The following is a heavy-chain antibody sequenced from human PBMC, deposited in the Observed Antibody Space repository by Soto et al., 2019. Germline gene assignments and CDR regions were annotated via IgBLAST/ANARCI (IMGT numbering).Heavy chain of an antibody. Sequence: LRLSCAASGFTFSNYGMHWVRQAPGKGLEWVAVISYDGGYKLYADAVKGRFTISRDNSKNTVYLQMISLRVEDTAVYYCAKDLSSSWPPDYWGQGTLVTVSS. J-gene: IGHJ4*02. CDR1: GFTFSNYG. V-gene: IGHV3-30*18. D-gene: IGHD6-13*01. CDR3: AKDLSSSWPPDY. CDR2: ISYDGGYK.